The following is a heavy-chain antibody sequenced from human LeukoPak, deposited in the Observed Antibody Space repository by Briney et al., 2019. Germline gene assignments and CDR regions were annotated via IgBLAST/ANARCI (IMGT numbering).Heavy chain of an antibody. D-gene: IGHD3-3*01. CDR2: IYYSGST. CDR3: ARDARFWSGYWYFDY. V-gene: IGHV4-59*01. Sequence: PSETLSLTCTVSGGSISSYYWSWIRQPPGKGLEWIGYIYYSGSTNYNPSLKSRVTISVDTSKNQFSLKLSSVIAADTAVYYCARDARFWSGYWYFDYWGQGTLVTVSS. J-gene: IGHJ4*02. CDR1: GGSISSYY.